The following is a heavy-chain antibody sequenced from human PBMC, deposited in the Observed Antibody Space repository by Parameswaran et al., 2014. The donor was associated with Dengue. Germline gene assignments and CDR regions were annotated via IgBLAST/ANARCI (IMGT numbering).Heavy chain of an antibody. CDR2: IKPDGSDK. J-gene: IGHJ4*02. CDR3: ARSLSLPY. Sequence: WIRQPPGKGLEWVANIKPDGSDKYYVDSVKGRFTISRDNAKNSVYLQMNSLRAEDTAVYYCARSLSLPYWGQGTLVTVSS. D-gene: IGHD3-16*01. V-gene: IGHV3-7*01.